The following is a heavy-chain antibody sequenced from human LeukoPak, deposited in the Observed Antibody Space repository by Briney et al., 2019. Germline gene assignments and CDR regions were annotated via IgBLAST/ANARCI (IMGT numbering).Heavy chain of an antibody. V-gene: IGHV3-66*01. J-gene: IGHJ6*02. CDR3: ARDLSLTVVRGARDYYGMDV. Sequence: ETLSLTCTVSGASISSSYMSWVRQAPGKGLEWVSLIYSGSNTYYVDSVRGRFTISRDNSKNTLYLQMNSLRVEDTAVYYCARDLSLTVVRGARDYYGMDVWGQGTTVTVSS. D-gene: IGHD3-10*01. CDR2: IYSGSNT. CDR1: GASISSSY.